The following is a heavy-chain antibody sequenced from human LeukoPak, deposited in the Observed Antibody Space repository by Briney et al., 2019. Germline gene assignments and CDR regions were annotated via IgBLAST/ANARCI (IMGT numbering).Heavy chain of an antibody. Sequence: GGSLRLSCAASGFTFNTYAMNWVRQAPGKGLEWVSAISGSGGSTYYADSVKGRFTISRDNSKNTLYLQMNSLRAEDTAVYYCAKDPSAYSSSWYSDYWGQGTLVTVSS. CDR1: GFTFNTYA. CDR2: ISGSGGST. CDR3: AKDPSAYSSSWYSDY. D-gene: IGHD6-13*01. V-gene: IGHV3-23*01. J-gene: IGHJ4*02.